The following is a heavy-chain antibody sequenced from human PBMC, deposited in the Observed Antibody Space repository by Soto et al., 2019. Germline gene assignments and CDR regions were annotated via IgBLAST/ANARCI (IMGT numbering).Heavy chain of an antibody. CDR2: IIPIFGTA. Sequence: GASVKVSCKASGGTFSSYAISWVRQAPGQGLEWMGGIIPIFGTANYAQKFQGRVTITADESTSTAYMELSSLRSEDTAVYYCARGNGSYYNPHYVMDVCAQGTSVTVSS. CDR1: GGTFSSYA. V-gene: IGHV1-69*13. J-gene: IGHJ6*02. D-gene: IGHD1-26*01. CDR3: ARGNGSYYNPHYVMDV.